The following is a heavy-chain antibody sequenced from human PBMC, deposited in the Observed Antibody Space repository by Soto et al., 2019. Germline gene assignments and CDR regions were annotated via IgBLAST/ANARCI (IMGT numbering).Heavy chain of an antibody. V-gene: IGHV3-30*18. CDR2: ISYDGSNK. CDR3: AKDHIYSSGWYGGDYYFDY. D-gene: IGHD6-19*01. J-gene: IGHJ4*02. Sequence: GGSLRLSCAASGFTFSSYGMHWVRQAPGKGLEWVAVISYDGSNKYYADSVKGRFTISRDNSKNTLYLQMNSLRAEDTAVYYCAKDHIYSSGWYGGDYYFDYWGQGTLVTVSS. CDR1: GFTFSSYG.